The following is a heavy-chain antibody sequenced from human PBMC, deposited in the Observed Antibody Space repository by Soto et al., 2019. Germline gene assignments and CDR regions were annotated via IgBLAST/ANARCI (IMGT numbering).Heavy chain of an antibody. CDR3: AKDLYDFWTGDYMDV. Sequence: HHGGSLRLSCAASGFTFSSYGMHWVRQAPGKGLEWVAVISYDGSNKYYADSVKGRFTISRDNSKNTLYLQMNSLRAEDTAVYYCAKDLYDFWTGDYMDVWGKGTTVTVSS. CDR1: GFTFSSYG. J-gene: IGHJ6*03. CDR2: ISYDGSNK. D-gene: IGHD3-3*01. V-gene: IGHV3-30*18.